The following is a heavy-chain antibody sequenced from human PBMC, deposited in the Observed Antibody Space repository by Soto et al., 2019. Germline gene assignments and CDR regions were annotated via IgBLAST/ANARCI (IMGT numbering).Heavy chain of an antibody. CDR3: AREGGDNSAGGYYYGMDV. CDR2: IIPTFGTA. D-gene: IGHD4-17*01. J-gene: IGHJ6*02. CDR1: GGTFSSYA. Sequence: ASVKVSCKASGGTFSSYAISWVRQAPGQGLEWMGGIIPTFGTANYAQKFQGRVTITADESTSTAYMELSSLRSEDTAVYYCAREGGDNSAGGYYYGMDVWGQGTTVTVSS. V-gene: IGHV1-69*13.